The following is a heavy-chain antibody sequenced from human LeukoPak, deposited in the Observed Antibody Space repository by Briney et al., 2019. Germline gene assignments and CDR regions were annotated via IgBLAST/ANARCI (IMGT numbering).Heavy chain of an antibody. Sequence: PGGSLRLSCAASGFTIGPYAMYWVRQGPGRGLEWVSVIKADGSGTFYADSGRGRFSHPRDNSKISLYLQMNSLTSEDTALYYCATWAFYHNLDVWGRGTTVIVSS. CDR1: GFTIGPYA. D-gene: IGHD2/OR15-2a*01. CDR3: ATWAFYHNLDV. J-gene: IGHJ6*02. V-gene: IGHV3-43*02. CDR2: IKADGSGT.